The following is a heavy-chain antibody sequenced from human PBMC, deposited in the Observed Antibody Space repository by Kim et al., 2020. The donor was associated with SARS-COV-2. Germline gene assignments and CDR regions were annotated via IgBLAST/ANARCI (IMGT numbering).Heavy chain of an antibody. Sequence: SETLSLTCAVSGGSISSGGYSWSWIRQPPGKGLEWIGYIYYSGSTYYNPPLKSRVTISVDRSKNQFSLKLSSVTAADTSVYYCARGYGSGSPYGMDVWGQGTTVTVSS. CDR1: GGSISSGGYS. D-gene: IGHD3-10*01. V-gene: IGHV4-30-2*01. J-gene: IGHJ6*02. CDR3: ARGYGSGSPYGMDV. CDR2: IYYSGST.